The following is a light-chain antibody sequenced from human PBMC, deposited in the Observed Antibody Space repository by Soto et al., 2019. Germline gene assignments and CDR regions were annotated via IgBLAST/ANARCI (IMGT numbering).Light chain of an antibody. CDR3: QQGNTWPWT. J-gene: IGKJ1*01. V-gene: IGKV3-11*01. CDR1: QSVSSY. Sequence: EIVLTQSPATLSLSPGERATLSCRASQSVSSYLAWYQQKPGQAPRLLIYDASNRATGIPARFSGSGSGTDFTLTISSLEPEDFAFYYCQQGNTWPWTFGQGTKVDI. CDR2: DAS.